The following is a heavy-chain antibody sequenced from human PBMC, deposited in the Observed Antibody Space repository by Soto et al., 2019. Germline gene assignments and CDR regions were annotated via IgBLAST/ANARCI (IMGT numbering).Heavy chain of an antibody. CDR3: ARPGGYYDSSGYWN. D-gene: IGHD3-22*01. V-gene: IGHV1-69*01. CDR2: IIPIFGTA. J-gene: IGHJ1*01. CDR1: GGTFSSYA. Sequence: QVQLVQSGAEVKKSGSSVKVSCKASGGTFSSYAISWVRQAPGQGLEWMGGIIPIFGTANYAQKFQGRVTITADESTSTAYMELSSLRSEDTAVYYCARPGGYYDSSGYWNWGQGTLVTVSS.